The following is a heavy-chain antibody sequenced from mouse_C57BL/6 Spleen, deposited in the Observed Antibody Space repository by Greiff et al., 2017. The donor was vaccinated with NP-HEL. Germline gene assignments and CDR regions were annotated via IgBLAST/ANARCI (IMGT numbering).Heavy chain of an antibody. CDR3: TRSPHYYGCYWYFDV. D-gene: IGHD1-2*01. V-gene: IGHV1-15*01. Sequence: VQLQQSGAELVRPGASVTLSCKASGYTFTDYEMHWVKQTPVHGLEWIGAIDPETGGTAYNQKFKGKAILTADKSSSTAYMKPRSLTSEDSAVYYCTRSPHYYGCYWYFDVWGTGTPVTFSS. J-gene: IGHJ1*03. CDR1: GYTFTDYE. CDR2: IDPETGGT.